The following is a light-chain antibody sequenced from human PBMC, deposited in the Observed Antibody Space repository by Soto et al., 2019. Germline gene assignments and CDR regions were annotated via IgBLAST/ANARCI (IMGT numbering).Light chain of an antibody. CDR3: QQYDISPPWT. Sequence: EIVLTQSPGTLSLSPGERATLSCRASQSISSTYLAWYQQKPGQAPRLLIYGASSRATGIPDRFSGSGSGTDFILTISRLEPEDFAVYYCQQYDISPPWTFGQGTKVEIK. V-gene: IGKV3-20*01. CDR2: GAS. J-gene: IGKJ1*01. CDR1: QSISSTY.